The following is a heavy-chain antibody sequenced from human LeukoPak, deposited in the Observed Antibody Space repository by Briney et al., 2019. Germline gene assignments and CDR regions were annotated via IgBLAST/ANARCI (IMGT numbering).Heavy chain of an antibody. Sequence: SETLSLTCTVSGGSISSYYWSWIRQPPGKGLEWIGYIYYSGSTNYSPSLKSRVTISVDTSKNQFSLKLSSVTAADTAVYYCARSRGYYYYYMDVWGKGTTVTVSS. CDR2: IYYSGST. D-gene: IGHD3-10*01. CDR1: GGSISSYY. J-gene: IGHJ6*03. CDR3: ARSRGYYYYYMDV. V-gene: IGHV4-59*01.